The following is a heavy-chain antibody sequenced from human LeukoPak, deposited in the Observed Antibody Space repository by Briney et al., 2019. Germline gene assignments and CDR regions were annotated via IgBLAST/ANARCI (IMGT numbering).Heavy chain of an antibody. CDR1: GGSISGSSYY. J-gene: IGHJ4*02. CDR3: ARLVSGSGSYYFDY. CDR2: IYYSGST. Sequence: SETLSLTCTVSGGSISGSSYYWGWIRQPPGKGLEWIGRIYYSGSTYYNPSLKSRVTISVDTSKNQFSLRLSSVTAADTAVYYCARLVSGSGSYYFDYWGQGILVTVSS. V-gene: IGHV4-39*01. D-gene: IGHD1-26*01.